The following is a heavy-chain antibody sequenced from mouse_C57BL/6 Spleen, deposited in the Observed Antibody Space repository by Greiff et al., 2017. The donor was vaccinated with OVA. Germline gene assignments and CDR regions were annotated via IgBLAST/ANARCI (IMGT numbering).Heavy chain of an antibody. CDR2: IHPNSGST. J-gene: IGHJ4*01. Sequence: QVQLQQPGAELVKPGASVKLSCKASGYTFTSYWMHWVKQRPGQGLEWIGMIHPNSGSTNYNEKFKSKATLTVDQSSSTAYMQLSSLTSEDSAVYYCARGGTGDAMDYWGQGTSVTVSS. CDR1: GYTFTSYW. D-gene: IGHD4-1*01. V-gene: IGHV1-64*01. CDR3: ARGGTGDAMDY.